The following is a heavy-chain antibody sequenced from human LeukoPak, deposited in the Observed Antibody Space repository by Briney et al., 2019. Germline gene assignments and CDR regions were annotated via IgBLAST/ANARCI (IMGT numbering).Heavy chain of an antibody. Sequence: PGGSLRLSCAASGFTFSTYWMTWVRQAPGKGLEGVANINQNGSETYYVDSVKGRFTISRDNAKNSLYLQMNSLRVEDTAVYYCARKKYYYDTSTYGWFDPWGQGISVTVSS. CDR2: INQNGSET. V-gene: IGHV3-7*01. J-gene: IGHJ5*02. CDR1: GFTFSTYW. D-gene: IGHD3-22*01. CDR3: ARKKYYYDTSTYGWFDP.